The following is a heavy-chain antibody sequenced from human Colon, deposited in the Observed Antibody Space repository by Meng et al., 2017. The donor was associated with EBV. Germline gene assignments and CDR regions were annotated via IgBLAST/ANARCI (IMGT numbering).Heavy chain of an antibody. Sequence: QPQMQRMGPGLGKPWEARSLTGSVSGGSNSTSGYSWGEIRQPHGKGLEWMGSSGHSGFTYYTPSLKSRVTVSIDTSRNQFSLWLTSVTAADTAVYYCVRSSGWVKTGFDPWGQGTLVTVSS. D-gene: IGHD6-19*01. CDR2: SGHSGFT. CDR3: VRSSGWVKTGFDP. V-gene: IGHV4-39*01. J-gene: IGHJ5*02. CDR1: GGSNSTSGYS.